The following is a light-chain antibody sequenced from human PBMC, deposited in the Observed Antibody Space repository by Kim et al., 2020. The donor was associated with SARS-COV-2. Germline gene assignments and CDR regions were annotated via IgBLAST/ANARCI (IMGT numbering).Light chain of an antibody. CDR1: SLRNYY. V-gene: IGLV3-19*01. CDR2: GKN. Sequence: SSELTQDPAVSVALGQTVRITCQGDSLRNYYASWYQQKPGQAPVLVFYGKNKRPSGIPDRFSGSSSGNTASLTITGAQAEDEADYYCNSRDSSDNHFVFGTGTKVTVL. J-gene: IGLJ1*01. CDR3: NSRDSSDNHFV.